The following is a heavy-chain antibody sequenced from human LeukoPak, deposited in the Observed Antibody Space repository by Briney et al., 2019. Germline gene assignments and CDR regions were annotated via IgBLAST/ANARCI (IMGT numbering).Heavy chain of an antibody. CDR3: ARGGVYSTSAVDY. D-gene: IGHD6-6*01. J-gene: IGHJ4*02. V-gene: IGHV3-74*01. CDR2: INSDGSST. Sequence: GGSLRLSCAASGFTFSTYWMHWVRQAPGKGLVWVSRINSDGSSTIYADSVKGRFTISRDNAKNTLYLQMDSLRADDTAVYYCARGGVYSTSAVDYWGQGTLVTVSS. CDR1: GFTFSTYW.